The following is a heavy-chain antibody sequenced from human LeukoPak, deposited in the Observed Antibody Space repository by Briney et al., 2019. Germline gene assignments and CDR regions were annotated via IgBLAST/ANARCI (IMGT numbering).Heavy chain of an antibody. Sequence: SVKVSCKASGGTSSSYAISWVRQAPGQGLEWMGGIIPIFGTANYAQKFQGRVTITADESTSTAYMELSSLRSEDTAVYYCARVTLGYCSSTSCRSSSEFDYWGQGTLVTVSS. CDR1: GGTSSSYA. J-gene: IGHJ4*02. D-gene: IGHD2-2*01. CDR2: IIPIFGTA. CDR3: ARVTLGYCSSTSCRSSSEFDY. V-gene: IGHV1-69*13.